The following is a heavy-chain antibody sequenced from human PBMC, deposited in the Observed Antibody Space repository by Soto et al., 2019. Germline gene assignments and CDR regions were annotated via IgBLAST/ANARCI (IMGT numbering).Heavy chain of an antibody. CDR2: IIPILGIA. Sequence: QVQLVQSGAEVTKPGSSVKVSCKASGGTFSSYTISWVRQAPGQGLEWMGRIIPILGIANYAQKFQGRVTITADKSTSTAYMELSSLRSEDTAVYYCAREGPDTAMATPFDYWGQGTLVTVSS. J-gene: IGHJ4*02. CDR3: AREGPDTAMATPFDY. V-gene: IGHV1-69*08. D-gene: IGHD5-18*01. CDR1: GGTFSSYT.